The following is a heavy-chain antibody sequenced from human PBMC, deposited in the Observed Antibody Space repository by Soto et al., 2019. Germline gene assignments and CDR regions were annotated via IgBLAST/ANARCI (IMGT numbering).Heavy chain of an antibody. J-gene: IGHJ5*02. CDR2: IYKNGST. D-gene: IGHD5-18*01. V-gene: IGHV4-31*03. CDR3: ARKQRGYTYGPYLVSARWFDP. CDR1: GDSITSGGYY. Sequence: QVQLQESGPGLVKPSQTLSLTCTVSGDSITSGGYYWSWIRQRPGTGLEWIGYIYKNGSTYSKSSLTSRVSISVDPSKNQFSLKLSSVAAADPAVYYCARKQRGYTYGPYLVSARWFDPWGQGTLVTVSS.